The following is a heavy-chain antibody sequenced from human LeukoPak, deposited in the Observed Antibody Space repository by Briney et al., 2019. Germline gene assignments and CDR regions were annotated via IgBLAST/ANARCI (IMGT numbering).Heavy chain of an antibody. D-gene: IGHD1-14*01. CDR2: ISSSSSAL. J-gene: IGHJ6*03. CDR1: GFTFSTYS. V-gene: IGHV3-48*02. CDR3: ARVRITLQGGDHEYYMDV. Sequence: PGGSVRLSCAASGFTFSTYSMNWVRQAPGKGLEWVSYISSSSSALSYPDSVKGRFTICRDNAKNSLYLQMNSLRDEDTAVYYCARVRITLQGGDHEYYMDVWGKGTTVTVSS.